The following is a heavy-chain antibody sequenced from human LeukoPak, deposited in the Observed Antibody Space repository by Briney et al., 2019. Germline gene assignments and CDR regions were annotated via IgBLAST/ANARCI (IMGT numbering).Heavy chain of an antibody. D-gene: IGHD5-18*01. CDR2: INPSGSST. CDR3: ARSRIQLWIDF. Sequence: ASVKVSCKASGYTFTNYYMHWVRQAPGQGLEWLGIINPSGSSTTYAQKFQGRITMTRDTSTSTVYMELRSLRSEDTAVYYCARSRIQLWIDFWGQGTLVTVSS. V-gene: IGHV1-46*01. J-gene: IGHJ5*01. CDR1: GYTFTNYY.